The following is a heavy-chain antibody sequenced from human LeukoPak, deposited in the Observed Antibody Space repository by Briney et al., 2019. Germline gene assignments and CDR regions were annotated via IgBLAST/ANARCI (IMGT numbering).Heavy chain of an antibody. V-gene: IGHV4-34*01. CDR3: AIGGGDSWDYFDY. J-gene: IGHJ4*02. CDR2: INHSGST. Sequence: PSETLSLTCAVYGGSFSGYYWTWIRQPPGKGLEWIGEINHSGSTNYNPSIKSRVTISVDTSKNQFSLKLSSVTAADTAVYYCAIGGGDSWDYFDYWGQGPVDTVSS. CDR1: GGSFSGYY. D-gene: IGHD2-21*02.